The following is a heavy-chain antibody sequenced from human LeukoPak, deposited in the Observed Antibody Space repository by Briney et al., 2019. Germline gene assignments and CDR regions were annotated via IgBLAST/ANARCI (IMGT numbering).Heavy chain of an antibody. Sequence: GGSLRLSCAASGFTFSSYSMNWVRQAPGKGLEWVSSISSSSSYIYYADSVKGRFTISRDNAKNSLYLQMNSLRAEDTAVYYCARGFGELFPNHFDYWGQGTLVTVSS. CDR2: ISSSSSYI. D-gene: IGHD3-10*01. V-gene: IGHV3-21*01. CDR3: ARGFGELFPNHFDY. J-gene: IGHJ4*02. CDR1: GFTFSSYS.